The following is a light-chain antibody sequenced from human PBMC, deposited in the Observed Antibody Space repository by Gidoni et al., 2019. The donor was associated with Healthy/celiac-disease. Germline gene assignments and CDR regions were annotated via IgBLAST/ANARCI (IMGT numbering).Light chain of an antibody. Sequence: EIVLTQSPGTLSLSPGERATLSCRASQSVSRSYLAWYQQKPGQAPRLLIYGASSRATGIPHRFSGSGSGTDFTLTISRLEPEDFAVYYCQQYGSSLFTFXPXTKVDIK. CDR1: QSVSRSY. CDR3: QQYGSSLFT. V-gene: IGKV3-20*01. J-gene: IGKJ3*01. CDR2: GAS.